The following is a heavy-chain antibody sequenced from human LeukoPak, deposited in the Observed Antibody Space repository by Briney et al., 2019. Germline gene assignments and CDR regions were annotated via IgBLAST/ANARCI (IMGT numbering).Heavy chain of an antibody. CDR1: GVTFSSYG. CDR2: IWYDGSNK. V-gene: IGHV3-33*01. CDR3: ARGFHLIAAAGIAVGY. J-gene: IGHJ4*02. Sequence: GSLTLSCAASGVTFSSYGMHWVRQAPGKGLEWVAVIWYDGSNKYYADSVKGRFTISRDNSKNTLYLQMNSLRAEDTAVYYCARGFHLIAAAGIAVGYWGQGTLVTVSS. D-gene: IGHD6-13*01.